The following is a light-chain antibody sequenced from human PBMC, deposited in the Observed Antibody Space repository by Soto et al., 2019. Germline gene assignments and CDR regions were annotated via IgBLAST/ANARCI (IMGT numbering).Light chain of an antibody. J-gene: IGKJ4*01. V-gene: IGKV1-39*01. CDR3: QYLNSFPLS. CDR2: AAS. Sequence: DIQMTQSPSSLSASVEDRVIITCRASQSISNHLNWYQQKPGKAPKLLIFAASSLQSGVPSRFSGSGSGTDFTLTISSLQPEDVATYYCQYLNSFPLSFGGGTKVDI. CDR1: QSISNH.